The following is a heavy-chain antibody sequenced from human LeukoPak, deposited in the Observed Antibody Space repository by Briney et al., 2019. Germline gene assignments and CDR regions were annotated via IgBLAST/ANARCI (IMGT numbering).Heavy chain of an antibody. J-gene: IGHJ4*02. CDR1: GGSISSSSYY. V-gene: IGHV4-39*07. D-gene: IGHD5-12*01. CDR3: AREPYSGYDSNYFDY. Sequence: ASETLSLTCTVSGGSISSSSYYWGWIRQPPGKGLEWIGSIYYSGSTYYNPSLKSRVTISVDTSKNQFSLKLTSVTAADTAVYYCAREPYSGYDSNYFDYWGQGTLVTVSS. CDR2: IYYSGST.